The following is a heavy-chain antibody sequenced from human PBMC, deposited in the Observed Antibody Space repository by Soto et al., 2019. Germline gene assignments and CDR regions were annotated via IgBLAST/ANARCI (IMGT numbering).Heavy chain of an antibody. CDR2: IYYSGST. D-gene: IGHD4-17*01. CDR3: ARGSTTVTTIWFDP. J-gene: IGHJ5*02. CDR1: GGSISSGGYY. Sequence: SETLSLTCTVSGGSISSGGYYWSWIRQHPGKGLEWIGYIYYSGSTYYNPSLKSRVTISVDTSKNQFSLKLSSVTAADTAVYYCARGSTTVTTIWFDPWGQGTLVTVSS. V-gene: IGHV4-31*03.